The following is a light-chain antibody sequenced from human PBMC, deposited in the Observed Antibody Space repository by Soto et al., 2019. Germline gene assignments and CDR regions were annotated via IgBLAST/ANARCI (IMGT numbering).Light chain of an antibody. CDR2: EVS. CDR1: SSDVGAYNS. Sequence: QSALTQPASVSGSPGQSITISCTGTSSDVGAYNSVSWYQQHPGKAPKLMIYEVSNRPSGVSNRFSGSKSGNTASLTISGLQAEDEADYYCSSYTSSSTLIFGGGTKVTVL. J-gene: IGLJ2*01. V-gene: IGLV2-14*01. CDR3: SSYTSSSTLI.